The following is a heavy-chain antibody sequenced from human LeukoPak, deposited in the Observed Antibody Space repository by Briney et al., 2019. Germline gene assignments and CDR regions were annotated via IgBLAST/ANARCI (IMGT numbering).Heavy chain of an antibody. CDR3: ARDRYSSSWYLDY. CDR1: GFTFSSYG. CDR2: IWYDGSNK. V-gene: IGHV3-33*01. J-gene: IGHJ4*02. Sequence: GGSLRLSCAASGFTFSSYGMHWARQAPGKGLEWVAVIWYDGSNKYYADSVEGRFTISRDNSKNTLYLQMNSLRAEDTAVYYCARDRYSSSWYLDYWGQGTLVTVSS. D-gene: IGHD6-13*01.